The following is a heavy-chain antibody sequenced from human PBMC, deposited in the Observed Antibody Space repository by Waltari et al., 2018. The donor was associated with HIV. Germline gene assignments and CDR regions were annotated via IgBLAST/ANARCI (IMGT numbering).Heavy chain of an antibody. CDR3: VRSHAGPYEYYILDV. Sequence: HLQQSGPGLVKPSQTLSLTCALSVDSVSSNNAAWNWIRQSPSRGLEWLGRTYYRSKWYHDYAVSMKSRITINPDTSKNQFSLQVNSVTPEDTAVYYCVRSHAGPYEYYILDVWGQGTTVTVSS. D-gene: IGHD5-12*01. V-gene: IGHV6-1*01. CDR1: VDSVSSNNAA. CDR2: TYYRSKWYH. J-gene: IGHJ6*02.